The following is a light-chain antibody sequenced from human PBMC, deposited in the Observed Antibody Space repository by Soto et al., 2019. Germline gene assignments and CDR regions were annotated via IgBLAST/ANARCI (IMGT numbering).Light chain of an antibody. CDR2: GAS. Sequence: EIVMTQSPATLSVSPGERATLSCRASESVNRNLAWYQQKPGQAPRLLIYGASTRAASFPARFSGSGSGTEFTLTISSLQSEDFAVYYCQQYKNWPLTFGGGTKVEI. CDR1: ESVNRN. J-gene: IGKJ4*01. CDR3: QQYKNWPLT. V-gene: IGKV3-15*01.